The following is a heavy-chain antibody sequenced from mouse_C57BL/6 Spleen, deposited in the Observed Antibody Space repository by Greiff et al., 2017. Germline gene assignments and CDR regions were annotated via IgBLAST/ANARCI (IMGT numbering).Heavy chain of an antibody. V-gene: IGHV3-6*01. CDR2: ISYDGSN. CDR3: AREETDWYFDV. CDR1: GYSITSGYY. Sequence: EVQLVESGPGLVKPSQSLSLTCSVTGYSITSGYYWNWIRQFPGNKLEWMGYISYDGSNNYNPSLKNRISITRDTSKNQFFLKLNSVTTEDTATYYCAREETDWYFDVWGTGTTVTVSS. J-gene: IGHJ1*03.